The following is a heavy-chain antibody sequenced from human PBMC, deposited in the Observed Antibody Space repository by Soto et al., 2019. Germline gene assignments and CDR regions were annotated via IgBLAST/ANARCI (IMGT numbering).Heavy chain of an antibody. CDR1: GGTFSSHT. V-gene: IGHV1-69*01. J-gene: IGHJ4*02. Sequence: QVQLVKSGAEVKKPGSSEKVSCKASGGTFSSHTINWMRQAPGQGLEWMGGIVPFYGTPKYAQKFQDRVTITADESTSTAYMELSSLRFEDTAVYYCTWGQISKDSGQGTLVTVSS. CDR3: TWGQISKD. D-gene: IGHD3-16*01. CDR2: IVPFYGTP.